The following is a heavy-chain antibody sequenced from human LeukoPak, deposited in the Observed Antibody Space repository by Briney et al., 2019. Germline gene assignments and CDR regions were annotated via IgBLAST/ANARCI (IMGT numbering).Heavy chain of an antibody. CDR3: ARALGSGYSDW. J-gene: IGHJ1*01. CDR1: GFTFSSYI. V-gene: IGHV3-21*01. Sequence: PGGSLRLSCAASGFTFSSYILNWVRQAPGQGLEWVSSISSTSSFIYYADSVKGRVTISRDNAMNSLYLQMNTLRSEDTARYCFARALGSGYSDWWGQGPLVPVFS. CDR2: ISSTSSFI. D-gene: IGHD3-22*01.